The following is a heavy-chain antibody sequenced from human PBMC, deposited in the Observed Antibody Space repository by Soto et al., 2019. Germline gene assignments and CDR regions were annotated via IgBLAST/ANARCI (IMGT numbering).Heavy chain of an antibody. CDR3: AKGSDTAMVTPIDY. CDR1: GFTFSSYG. J-gene: IGHJ4*02. CDR2: ISYDGSNK. V-gene: IGHV3-30*18. D-gene: IGHD5-18*01. Sequence: PGGSLRLSCAASGFTFSSYGMHWVRQAPGKGLEWVAVISYDGSNKYYADSVKGRFTISRDNSKNTLYLQMNSLRAEDTAVYYCAKGSDTAMVTPIDYWGQGTLVTVSS.